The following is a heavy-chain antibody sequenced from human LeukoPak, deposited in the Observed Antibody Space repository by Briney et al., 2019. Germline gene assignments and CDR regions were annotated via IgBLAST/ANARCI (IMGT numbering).Heavy chain of an antibody. J-gene: IGHJ2*01. CDR3: AKNIDLSSYSWYFEL. D-gene: IGHD2-21*01. CDR1: GFTFSTYG. Sequence: PGGSLRLSCTGSGFTFSTYGMHWVRHTPGKGLEWVADIAYDRRNKEYYADSVQGRFTISRDNSKSTLYLQMNSLRDDDTAVYYWAKNIDLSSYSWYFELWGRGTLVTVSS. CDR2: IAYDRRNKE. V-gene: IGHV3-30*18.